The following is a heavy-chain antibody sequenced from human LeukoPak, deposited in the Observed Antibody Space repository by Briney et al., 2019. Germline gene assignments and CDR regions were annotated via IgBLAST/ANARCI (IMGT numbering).Heavy chain of an antibody. CDR3: ARAFWSGFYYMDV. CDR1: GASISSGDYF. D-gene: IGHD3-3*01. J-gene: IGHJ6*03. Sequence: PSETLSLTCTVSGASISSGDYFWTWIRQPPGKGLEWIGYIYYSGSTYYNPSLKSRVTISVDTSKNQFSLKLSSVTAADTAVYYCARAFWSGFYYMDVWGKGTTVTVSS. CDR2: IYYSGST. V-gene: IGHV4-30-4*08.